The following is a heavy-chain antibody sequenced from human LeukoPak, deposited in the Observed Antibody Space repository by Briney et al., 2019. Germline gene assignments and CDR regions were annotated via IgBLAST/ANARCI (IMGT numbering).Heavy chain of an antibody. CDR2: VYYSGST. D-gene: IGHD3-3*01. CDR3: AGELSGVLVFDL. Sequence: SETLSLTCTVSGGFISSYYWSWIRQPPGKGLEWIGHVYYSGSTNYNPSLKSRVTILLDTSKNQFSLKLSSVNAADTAVYYCAGELSGVLVFDLWGRGTLVTVSS. CDR1: GGFISSYY. J-gene: IGHJ2*01. V-gene: IGHV4-59*01.